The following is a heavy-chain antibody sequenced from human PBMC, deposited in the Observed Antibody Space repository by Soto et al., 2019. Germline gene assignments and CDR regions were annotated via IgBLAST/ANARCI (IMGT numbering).Heavy chain of an antibody. CDR1: GFTFSSYG. CDR3: ARDPAVTTYFDY. Sequence: GGSLRLSCAASGFTFSSYGMHWVRQAPGKGLEWVAVIWYDGSNKYYADSVKGRLTISRDNSKNTLYLQMNSLRAEDTAVYYCARDPAVTTYFDYWGQGTLVTVSS. D-gene: IGHD4-17*01. CDR2: IWYDGSNK. J-gene: IGHJ4*02. V-gene: IGHV3-33*01.